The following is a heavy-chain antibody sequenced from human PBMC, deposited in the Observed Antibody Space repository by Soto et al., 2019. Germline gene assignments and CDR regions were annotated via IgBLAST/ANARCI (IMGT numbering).Heavy chain of an antibody. V-gene: IGHV5-51*01. D-gene: IGHD2-8*01. J-gene: IGHJ3*02. CDR1: GYSFTSYW. CDR2: IYPGDSDT. CDR3: ARSYCTNGVCKDAFDI. Sequence: GESLKISCXGSGYSFTSYWIGWVRQMPGKGLEWMGIIYPGDSDTRYSPSFQGQVTISADKSISTAYLQWSSLKASDTAMYYCARSYCTNGVCKDAFDIWGQGTMVTVSS.